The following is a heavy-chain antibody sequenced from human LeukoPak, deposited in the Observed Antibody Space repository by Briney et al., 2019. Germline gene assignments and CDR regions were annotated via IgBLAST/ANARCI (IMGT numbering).Heavy chain of an antibody. CDR2: INPNSGDT. J-gene: IGHJ4*02. D-gene: IGHD3-10*01. CDR3: ARDRGYGSGNFGY. CDR1: GYTFTGYY. Sequence: ASVKVSCKASGYTFTGYYLHWVRQAPGQGLEWMGWINPNSGDTNFAQKFQGRVTMTRDMSISTAYMELSRLRSDDTAVYYCARDRGYGSGNFGYWGQGTLVTVSS. V-gene: IGHV1-2*02.